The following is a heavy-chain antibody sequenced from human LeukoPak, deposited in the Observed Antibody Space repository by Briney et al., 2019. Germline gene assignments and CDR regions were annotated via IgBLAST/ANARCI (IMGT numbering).Heavy chain of an antibody. CDR2: ISSNGGST. CDR3: VKDEEWGDYGGNSGY. CDR1: GFTFSSYA. D-gene: IGHD4-23*01. J-gene: IGHJ4*02. V-gene: IGHV3-64D*06. Sequence: GGSLRLSCAASGFTFSSYAMHWVRQAPGKGLEYVSAISSNGGSTYYADSVKGRFTISRDNSKNTLYLQMSSLRAEDTAVYYCVKDEEWGDYGGNSGYWGQGTLVTVSS.